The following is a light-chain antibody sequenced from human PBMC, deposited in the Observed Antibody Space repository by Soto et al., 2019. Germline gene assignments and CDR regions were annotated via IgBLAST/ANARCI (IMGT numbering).Light chain of an antibody. CDR1: QSVTNN. CDR3: QQYNNWPPIT. Sequence: EIAMTQSPATLSVSPGETATLSCRASQSVTNNLAWYQQKPGQAPRLLIYGASTGASGIPARFSGSGSGTDFTLTISSLQSEDLAVYYGQQYNNWPPITFGQGTRLEIK. CDR2: GAS. V-gene: IGKV3-15*01. J-gene: IGKJ5*01.